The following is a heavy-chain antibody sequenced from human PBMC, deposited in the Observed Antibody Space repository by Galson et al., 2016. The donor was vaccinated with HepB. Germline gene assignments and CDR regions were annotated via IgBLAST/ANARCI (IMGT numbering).Heavy chain of an antibody. Sequence: SVKVSCKASGGTFSSYAISWVRQAPGQGLEWMGGIIPIFDTANYAQKFQGRVTITADKSTSTAYMELSSLRSEDTAVYYCARGGDILTGYRIGDYYYYYMDVWGRGTTVTVSS. CDR1: GGTFSSYA. CDR3: ARGGDILTGYRIGDYYYYYMDV. V-gene: IGHV1-69*06. CDR2: IIPIFDTA. J-gene: IGHJ6*03. D-gene: IGHD3-9*01.